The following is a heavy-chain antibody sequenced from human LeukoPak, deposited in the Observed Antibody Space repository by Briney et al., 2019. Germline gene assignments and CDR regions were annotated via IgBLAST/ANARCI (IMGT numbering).Heavy chain of an antibody. Sequence: GASVKVSCKASGYTFISYYMHWVRQAPGQGLEWMGWINPNSGDTKYAQKFQGRVTMTRDTSISTAYMELSSLRSDDTAVYYRARTGGYFDYWGQGTLVPVSS. D-gene: IGHD7-27*01. J-gene: IGHJ4*02. CDR1: GYTFISYY. CDR3: ARTGGYFDY. V-gene: IGHV1-2*02. CDR2: INPNSGDT.